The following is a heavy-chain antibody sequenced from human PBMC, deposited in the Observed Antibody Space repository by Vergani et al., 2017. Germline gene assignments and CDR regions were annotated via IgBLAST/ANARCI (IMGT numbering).Heavy chain of an antibody. V-gene: IGHV4-61*02. CDR3: AGVLGTGGNWNYRKNWFDP. CDR2: SYTSWST. Sequence: QVQLQESGPGLVKPSQTLSLTCTVSGGSISSGSYYWSWIRQPAGKGLEWIGSSYTSWSTNYNPSLKSRVTMSVDTSKNQFSLKLSSVAAADTDAYYCAGVLGTGGNWNYRKNWFDPWGQGTLVTVSS. CDR1: GGSISSGSYY. J-gene: IGHJ5*02. D-gene: IGHD1-7*01.